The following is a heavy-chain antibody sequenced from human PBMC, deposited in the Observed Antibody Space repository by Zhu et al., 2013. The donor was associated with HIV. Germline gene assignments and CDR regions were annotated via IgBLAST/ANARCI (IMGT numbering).Heavy chain of an antibody. J-gene: IGHJ6*03. CDR2: IYYSGNT. Sequence: QVQLQESGPGLVKPSETLSLTCTVSGGSITNFYWSWIRQPPGKGLEWIAYIYYSGNTNYNPSLRSRVTISVDTSNNQFSLKLSSVTAADTAVYYCARHGXSSWSTYYYYYYMDSGAKGPRSPS. V-gene: IGHV4-59*08. D-gene: IGHD6-13*01. CDR1: GGSITNFY. CDR3: ARHGXSSWSTYYYYYYMDS.